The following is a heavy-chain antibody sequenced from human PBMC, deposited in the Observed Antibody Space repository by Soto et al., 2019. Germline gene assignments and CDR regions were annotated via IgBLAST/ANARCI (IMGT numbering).Heavy chain of an antibody. V-gene: IGHV3-23*01. Sequence: GGSLRLSCAASGFTFSSYALSWVRQAPGTGLEWVSAISGSGGSTYYADSVQGRFTISRDNSKNTLYLQMNSLRAEDTAVYYCAKDPRNYDFGSGPLDYGMDVWGQGTRVTVSS. J-gene: IGHJ6*02. CDR2: ISGSGGST. CDR1: GFTFSSYA. CDR3: AKDPRNYDFGSGPLDYGMDV. D-gene: IGHD3-3*01.